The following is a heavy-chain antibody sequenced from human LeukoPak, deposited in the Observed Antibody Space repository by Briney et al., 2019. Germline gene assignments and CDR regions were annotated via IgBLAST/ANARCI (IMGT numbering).Heavy chain of an antibody. V-gene: IGHV4-34*01. D-gene: IGHD6-13*01. J-gene: IGHJ6*02. Sequence: SETLSLTCAVYGGSFSGYYWSWISQPPGKGLEWIGEINHSGSTNYNPSLKSRVTISVDTSKNQFSLKLSSVTAADTAVYYCARGRGIAGLYYYYYGMDVWGQGTTVTVSS. CDR1: GGSFSGYY. CDR2: INHSGST. CDR3: ARGRGIAGLYYYYYGMDV.